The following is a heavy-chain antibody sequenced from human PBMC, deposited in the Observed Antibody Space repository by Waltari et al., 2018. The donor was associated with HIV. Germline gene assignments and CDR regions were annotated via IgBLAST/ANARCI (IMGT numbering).Heavy chain of an antibody. Sequence: EVQLVESGGGLVQPGRSLRLSSEASGFTFADYGMHWVRQAPGKGLEWVSSSSWNSGQVRYADSVRGRFTISRDNAKNSLYLQMNSLRPEDTAFYYCARGPLYNWFDPWGQGTLVTVSS. CDR3: ARGPLYNWFDP. CDR1: GFTFADYG. D-gene: IGHD3-10*01. J-gene: IGHJ5*02. CDR2: SSWNSGQV. V-gene: IGHV3-9*01.